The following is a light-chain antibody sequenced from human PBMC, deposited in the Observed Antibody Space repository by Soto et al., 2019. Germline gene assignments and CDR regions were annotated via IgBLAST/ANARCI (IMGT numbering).Light chain of an antibody. CDR1: SSNIGSNS. J-gene: IGLJ2*01. CDR2: SSN. V-gene: IGLV1-44*01. CDR3: AAWDDSLNGVV. Sequence: QSVLTQPPSASGTPGQRVTISCSGSSSNIGSNSVNWYQQLPGTAPKLLMYSSNQRPSGVPDRFSGSKSGTSASLAISGLQSEDVADYYCAAWDDSLNGVVFGGGTKLTFL.